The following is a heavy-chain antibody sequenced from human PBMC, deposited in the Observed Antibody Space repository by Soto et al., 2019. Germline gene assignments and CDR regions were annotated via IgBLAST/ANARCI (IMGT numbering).Heavy chain of an antibody. J-gene: IGHJ5*02. V-gene: IGHV3-23*01. Sequence: PGGSLSLSCGASGFPFSDYAMNWVRQAPGKGLEWVSTISGSGGSTYYADSVRGRFTISRDNPKNTLYLQMHSLRPDDTAIYYCAKGGAFYYYLNWFDPWGQGTSVTVSS. CDR2: ISGSGGST. CDR1: GFPFSDYA. CDR3: AKGGAFYYYLNWFDP. D-gene: IGHD3-10*01.